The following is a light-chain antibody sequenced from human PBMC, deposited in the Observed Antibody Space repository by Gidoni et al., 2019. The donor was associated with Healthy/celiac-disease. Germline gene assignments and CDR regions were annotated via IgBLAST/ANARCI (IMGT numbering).Light chain of an antibody. CDR2: LDNDGSH. CDR1: SGHSSYA. Sequence: QLVLTHSLSAYASLGASVKLTCTLSSGHSSYAIAWHQQQPEKGPRYLMKLDNDGSHSKGDGIPDRFSGSSSGASRYLTISSLQSEDQADYYCQTWGTGIRVFGGATKLTVL. CDR3: QTWGTGIRV. J-gene: IGLJ3*02. V-gene: IGLV4-69*01.